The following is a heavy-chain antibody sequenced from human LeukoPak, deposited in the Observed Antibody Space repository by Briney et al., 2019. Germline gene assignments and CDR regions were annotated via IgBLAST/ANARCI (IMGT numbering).Heavy chain of an antibody. CDR3: AREGAVGTMVRGVFDY. CDR2: ISGSGGST. V-gene: IGHV3-23*01. Sequence: GGSLRLSCAASGFTFSSYAMSWVRQAPGKGLEWVSAISGSGGSTYYADSVKGRFTISRDNSKNTLYLQMNSLRAEDTAVYYCAREGAVGTMVRGVFDYWGQGTLVTVSS. J-gene: IGHJ4*02. D-gene: IGHD3-10*01. CDR1: GFTFSSYA.